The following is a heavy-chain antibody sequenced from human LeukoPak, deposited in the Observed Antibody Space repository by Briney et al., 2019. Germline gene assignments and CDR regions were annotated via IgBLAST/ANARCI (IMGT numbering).Heavy chain of an antibody. CDR3: ARIDFVDYYFDY. CDR2: IYYSGST. CDR1: GGSISSGGYY. V-gene: IGHV4-31*03. Sequence: SETLSLTCTVSGGSISSGGYYWSWIRQHPGKGLEWIGYIYYSGSTYYNPSLKSRVTISVDTSKNQFSLKLSSVTAADTAVYYCARIDFVDYYFDYWAREPWSPSPQ. D-gene: IGHD2-21*01. J-gene: IGHJ4*02.